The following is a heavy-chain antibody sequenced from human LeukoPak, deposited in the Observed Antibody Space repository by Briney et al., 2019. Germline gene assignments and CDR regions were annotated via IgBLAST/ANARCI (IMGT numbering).Heavy chain of an antibody. J-gene: IGHJ5*02. Sequence: SETLSLTCAVSGGSISSQNWWSWVRQPPGKGLEWIGEIFHSGSTHYNPSLKSRVTISVDKSKNQFSLILSSVTAADTAVYYCAKGDIPNWFDPWGQGTLVTVSS. CDR3: AKGDIPNWFDP. CDR2: IFHSGST. CDR1: GGSISSQNW. V-gene: IGHV4-4*02. D-gene: IGHD2-2*02.